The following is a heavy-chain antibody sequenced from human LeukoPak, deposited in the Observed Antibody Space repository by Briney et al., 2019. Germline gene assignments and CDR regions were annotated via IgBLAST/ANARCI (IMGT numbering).Heavy chain of an antibody. Sequence: GGSLRLSCAASGFTFSSYGMHWVRQAPGKGLEWVAVIWYDGSNKYYADSVRGRFTISRDNSKNTLYLQMNSLRAEDTAVYYCARDRDKANYYDLLRDAFDIWGQGTMVTVSS. V-gene: IGHV3-33*01. CDR3: ARDRDKANYYDLLRDAFDI. CDR1: GFTFSSYG. CDR2: IWYDGSNK. J-gene: IGHJ3*02. D-gene: IGHD3-22*01.